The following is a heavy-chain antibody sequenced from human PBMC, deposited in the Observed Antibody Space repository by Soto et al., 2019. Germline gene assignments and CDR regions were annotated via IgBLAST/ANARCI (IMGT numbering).Heavy chain of an antibody. J-gene: IGHJ4*02. CDR1: GGSVSSGSYY. CDR2: IYYSGST. CDR3: ARDRWVYSSSSETGFDY. D-gene: IGHD6-6*01. V-gene: IGHV4-61*01. Sequence: QVQLQESGPGLVKPSETLSLTCTVSGGSVSSGSYYWSWIRQPPGKGLEWIGYIYYSGSTNYNPSLKSRVTISVDTSNNQFSLKLSSVTAADTAVYYCARDRWVYSSSSETGFDYWGQGTLVTVSS.